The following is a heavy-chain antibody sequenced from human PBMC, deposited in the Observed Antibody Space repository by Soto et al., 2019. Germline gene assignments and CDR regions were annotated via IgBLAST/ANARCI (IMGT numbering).Heavy chain of an antibody. CDR2: ISYDGSNK. CDR1: GFTFSSYA. V-gene: IGHV3-30-3*01. CDR3: AKDYGDWTGLYYYGMDV. D-gene: IGHD4-17*01. J-gene: IGHJ6*02. Sequence: GGSLRLSCAASGFTFSSYAMHWVRQAPGKGLEWVAVISYDGSNKYYADSVKGRFTISRDNSEKTLYLQMNSLRAEDTAVYYCAKDYGDWTGLYYYGMDVWGQGTTVTVSS.